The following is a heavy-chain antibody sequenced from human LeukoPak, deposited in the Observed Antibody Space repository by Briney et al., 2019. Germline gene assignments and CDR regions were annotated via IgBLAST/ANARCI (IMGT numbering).Heavy chain of an antibody. D-gene: IGHD2-15*01. Sequence: SETLSLTCTVSGGSISSYYWSWIRQPPGKGLEWIGYIYYSGSTNYNPSLKSRVTISVDTSKNQFSLKLSSVTAADTAVYYCARDHRPDMYFVWGQGTLVTVSS. CDR1: GGSISSYY. CDR2: IYYSGST. CDR3: ARDHRPDMYFV. J-gene: IGHJ4*02. V-gene: IGHV4-59*01.